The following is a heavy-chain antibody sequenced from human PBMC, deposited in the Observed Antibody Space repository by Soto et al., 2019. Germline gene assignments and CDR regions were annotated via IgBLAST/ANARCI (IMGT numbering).Heavy chain of an antibody. Sequence: SDTLSLTCAVSGGSISSGGYSWSWIRQPPGKGLEWIGYIYHSGSTYYNPSLKSRVTISVDRSKNQFSLKLSSVTAADTAVYYCARVAWYSYYFDYWGQGTLVTVSS. V-gene: IGHV4-30-2*01. CDR3: ARVAWYSYYFDY. J-gene: IGHJ4*02. CDR1: GGSISSGGYS. D-gene: IGHD2-21*01. CDR2: IYHSGST.